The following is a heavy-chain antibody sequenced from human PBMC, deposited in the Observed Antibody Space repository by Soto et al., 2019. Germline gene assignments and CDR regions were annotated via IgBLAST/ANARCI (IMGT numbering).Heavy chain of an antibody. D-gene: IGHD2-21*02. CDR2: IDKDGGET. CDR3: ARQHCGGACHLDY. Sequence: GGSLRLSCAASGFTFSNYWMNWARQAPGKGLEWVANIDKDGGETNYVNSVKGRFTISRDNAKNSLYLQMNSLGTEDTAVYYCARQHCGGACHLDYWGQGTLVTVSS. CDR1: GFTFSNYW. J-gene: IGHJ4*02. V-gene: IGHV3-7*01.